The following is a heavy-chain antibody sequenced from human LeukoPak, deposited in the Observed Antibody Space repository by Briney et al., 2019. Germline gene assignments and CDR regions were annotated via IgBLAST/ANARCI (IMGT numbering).Heavy chain of an antibody. Sequence: GRSLRLSCAASGFIFSSHAMSWVRHAPGKGLEWVSAISGSGGSTYYADSVKGGFTIYRDNSKNTLYLQMSSLKAEDTAVYYYAKGVDSSSWAHYFDYWGQGTLVTVSS. D-gene: IGHD6-13*01. CDR3: AKGVDSSSWAHYFDY. CDR2: ISGSGGST. J-gene: IGHJ4*02. CDR1: GFIFSSHA. V-gene: IGHV3-23*01.